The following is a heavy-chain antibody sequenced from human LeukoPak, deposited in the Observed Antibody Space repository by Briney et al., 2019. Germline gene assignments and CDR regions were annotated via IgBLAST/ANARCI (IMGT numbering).Heavy chain of an antibody. CDR3: ARVPKDFWCGFDY. J-gene: IGHJ4*02. D-gene: IGHD3-3*01. CDR1: GGSISSGDYY. Sequence: PSETLSLTCTVSGGSISSGDYYWSWIRQPPGKGLEWIGYIYYSGSTYYNPSLKSRVTISVDTSKNQFSLKLSSVTAADTAVYYCARVPKDFWCGFDYWGQGTLVTVSS. V-gene: IGHV4-30-4*08. CDR2: IYYSGST.